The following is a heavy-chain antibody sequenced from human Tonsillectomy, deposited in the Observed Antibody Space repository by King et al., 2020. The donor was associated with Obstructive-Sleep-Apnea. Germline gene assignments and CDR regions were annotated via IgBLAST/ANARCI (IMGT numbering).Heavy chain of an antibody. J-gene: IGHJ3*02. CDR2: INWNSGNI. Sequence: VQLVESGGGLVQPGRSLRLSCAASGFTFDDYAMHWVRQAPGKGLEWVSGINWNSGNIAYADSVKGRFTISRDNAKNSLYLQMNSLRAEDTALYYCVKDRAGGVPDAFDIWVQGTMVTVSS. CDR3: VKDRAGGVPDAFDI. CDR1: GFTFDDYA. D-gene: IGHD3-16*01. V-gene: IGHV3-9*01.